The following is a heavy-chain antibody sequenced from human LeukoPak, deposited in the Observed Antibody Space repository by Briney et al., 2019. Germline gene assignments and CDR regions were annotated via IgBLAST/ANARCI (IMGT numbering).Heavy chain of an antibody. D-gene: IGHD3-10*01. CDR2: ISYDGSNK. CDR3: AKDWELTSDYFDY. J-gene: IGHJ4*02. V-gene: IGHV3-30*18. Sequence: PGGSLRLSCAASGFTFSSYGMPWVRQAPGKGLEWVAFISYDGSNKFYTDSVKGRFTNSRDNPKNTLYLQMNSLRVEVTAGYYFAKDWELTSDYFDYWGQGTLVTVSS. CDR1: GFTFSSYG.